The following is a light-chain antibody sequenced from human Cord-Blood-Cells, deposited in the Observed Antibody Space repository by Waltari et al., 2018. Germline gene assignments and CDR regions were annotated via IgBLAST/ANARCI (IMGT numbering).Light chain of an antibody. CDR1: SLRSYY. CDR3: NSRDSSGNHNWV. J-gene: IGLJ3*02. CDR2: GKT. V-gene: IGLV3-19*01. Sequence: SSELTQDPAVSVALGQTVRITCQGDSLRSYYASWYQQKPGQAPVLVIYGKTNRPSGIPDRFSGSSSGNTASLTITGAQAEDEADYYCNSRDSSGNHNWVFGGGTKLTVL.